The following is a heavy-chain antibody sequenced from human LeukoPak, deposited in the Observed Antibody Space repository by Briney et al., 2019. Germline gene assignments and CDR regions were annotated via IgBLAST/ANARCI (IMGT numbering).Heavy chain of an antibody. D-gene: IGHD3-3*01. CDR2: ISAYNGNT. CDR3: ARDPTGYDFWSGYRQPGDY. CDR1: GYTFTSYG. V-gene: IGHV1-18*01. J-gene: IGHJ4*02. Sequence: ASVKVSCKASGYTFTSYGISWVRQAPGQGLEWMGWISAYNGNTNYAQKLQGRVTMTTDTSTSTAYMELRSLRSDDTAVYYCARDPTGYDFWSGYRQPGDYWGQGTLVTVSS.